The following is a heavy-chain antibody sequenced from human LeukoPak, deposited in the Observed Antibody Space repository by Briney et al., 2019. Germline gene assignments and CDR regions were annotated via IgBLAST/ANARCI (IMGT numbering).Heavy chain of an antibody. CDR1: GYTFTGYY. V-gene: IGHV1-2*02. D-gene: IGHD2-2*01. J-gene: IGHJ6*03. Sequence: WASVKVSCKASGYTFTGYYMHWVRQAPGQGLEWMGWINPNSGGTNYAQKFQGRVTMTRDTSISTAYMELSRLRSDDTAVYYCARVYPDYYYYYYMDVWGKGTTVTVSS. CDR2: INPNSGGT. CDR3: ARVYPDYYYYYYMDV.